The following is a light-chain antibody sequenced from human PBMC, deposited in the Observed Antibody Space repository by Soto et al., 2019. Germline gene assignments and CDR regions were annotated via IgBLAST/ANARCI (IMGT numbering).Light chain of an antibody. CDR2: DNT. CDR1: SSNIGKNY. V-gene: IGLV1-51*01. Sequence: QSVLTQPPSVSAAPGQKVTISCSGSSSNIGKNYVSWYQQLPGTAPKLLIYDNTKRPSGIPDRFSGSKSGTSATLGITGLQTGDEADYYCATWDTSLSASVLFGGGTKLTVL. J-gene: IGLJ2*01. CDR3: ATWDTSLSASVL.